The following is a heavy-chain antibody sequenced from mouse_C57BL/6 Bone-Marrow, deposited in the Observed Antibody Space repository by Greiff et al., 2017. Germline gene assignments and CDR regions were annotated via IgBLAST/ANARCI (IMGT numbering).Heavy chain of an antibody. Sequence: EVQLVESGPGLVNPSQSLSLTCSFTGYSITSGYYWNWIRQFPGNKLEWMGYISYDGSNNYNPSLKNRISITRDTSKNQFFLKLNSVTTEDTATYYCARDYYDYGDVRGTGTTVTVST. J-gene: IGHJ1*03. CDR2: ISYDGSN. CDR3: ARDYYDYGDV. CDR1: GYSITSGYY. D-gene: IGHD2-4*01. V-gene: IGHV3-6*01.